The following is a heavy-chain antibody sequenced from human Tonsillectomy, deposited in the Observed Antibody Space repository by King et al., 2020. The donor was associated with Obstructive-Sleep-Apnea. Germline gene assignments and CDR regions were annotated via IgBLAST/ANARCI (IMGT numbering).Heavy chain of an antibody. CDR1: GFTFSSYS. J-gene: IGHJ4*02. D-gene: IGHD1-1*01. V-gene: IGHV3-21*01. Sequence: VQLVESGGGLVKPGGSLRLSCAASGFTFSSYSMNWVRQAPGKGMEWVSAISSSISYIYYADSVKGLFTISRDNAKNSLYLQMNSLRAEDTAVYYCARETGTTYTTLDYWGQGTLVTVSS. CDR3: ARETGTTYTTLDY. CDR2: ISSSISYI.